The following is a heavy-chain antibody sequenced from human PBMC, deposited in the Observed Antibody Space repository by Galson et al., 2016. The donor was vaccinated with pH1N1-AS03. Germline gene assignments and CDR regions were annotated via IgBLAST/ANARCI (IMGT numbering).Heavy chain of an antibody. CDR3: AREPWGSTQGEY. V-gene: IGHV3-53*01. CDR2: IYGGGDT. D-gene: IGHD3-16*01. Sequence: SLRLSCAASGFTINNNYMSWDRQAPGKGLEWVSVIYGGGDTFYADSVKGRFTISRDNSKNTVYLQMNSLRVEDTAVYYCAREPWGSTQGEYWGQGTLVTVSS. J-gene: IGHJ4*02. CDR1: GFTINNNY.